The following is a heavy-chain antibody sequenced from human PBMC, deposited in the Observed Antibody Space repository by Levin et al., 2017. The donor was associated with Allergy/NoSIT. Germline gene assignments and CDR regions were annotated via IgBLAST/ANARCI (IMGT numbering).Heavy chain of an antibody. CDR2: INPGGDST. CDR3: ATDVGVSSFQH. J-gene: IGHJ1*01. V-gene: IGHV1-46*01. D-gene: IGHD3-10*01. CDR1: GYTLSNYY. Sequence: ASVKVSCKASGYTLSNYYIQWVRQAPGQGLAWMGVINPGGDSTTYAHNFQGRVIMTRDTSTRTVYMELRNLRSEDTAIYYCATDVGVSSFQHWGQGTLVTVSS.